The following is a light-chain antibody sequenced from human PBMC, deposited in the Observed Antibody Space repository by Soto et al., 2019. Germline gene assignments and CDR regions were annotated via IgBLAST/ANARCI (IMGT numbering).Light chain of an antibody. Sequence: EIVLTQSPGTLSLSPGERATLSCRASQGVNSNSLAWYQQKPGQAPRLLMYAAANRATGIPDRFSGSGSGTDFTLTISRLEPEDFAVYYCQLYNNWPPWTFGQGTKVEIK. CDR1: QGVNSNS. J-gene: IGKJ1*01. CDR3: QLYNNWPPWT. CDR2: AAA. V-gene: IGKV3-20*01.